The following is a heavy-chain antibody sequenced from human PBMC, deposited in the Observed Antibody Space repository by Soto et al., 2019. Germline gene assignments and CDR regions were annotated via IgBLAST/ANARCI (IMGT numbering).Heavy chain of an antibody. CDR1: GINFPNLG. CDR2: ISVYNGDT. CDR3: ARVEDSGTYLI. D-gene: IGHD1-26*01. Sequence: QARLTQSGPEVKKLGASVKVSCKASGINFPNLGFIWGRRAPGQGPECLGWISVYNGDTENANKFQGRITVTTDTSTTTVYLELRRLRPEDTAIYYCARVEDSGTYLIWGQGTLVTASS. V-gene: IGHV1-18*01. J-gene: IGHJ4*02.